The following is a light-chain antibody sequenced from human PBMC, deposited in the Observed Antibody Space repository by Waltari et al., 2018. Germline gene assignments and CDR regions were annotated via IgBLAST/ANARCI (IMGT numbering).Light chain of an antibody. Sequence: QSALTQPASVSGSPGQSITSPCTGTSSDVGGYNYGSWYQQPPGKVPKLLIFDVSNRPSVVSNRFSGSKSGNTASLTISGLQAEDESDYYCCSFTSRSTWVFGGGTKLTVL. CDR2: DVS. J-gene: IGLJ3*02. CDR3: CSFTSRSTWV. V-gene: IGLV2-14*01. CDR1: SSDVGGYNY.